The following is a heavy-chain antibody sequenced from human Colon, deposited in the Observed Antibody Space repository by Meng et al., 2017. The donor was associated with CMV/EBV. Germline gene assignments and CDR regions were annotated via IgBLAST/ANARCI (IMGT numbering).Heavy chain of an antibody. CDR2: INWHDHGT. CDR3: VKGKQWLLSH. D-gene: IGHD6-19*01. CDR1: GFTFDDYT. Sequence: GESLKISCAASGFTFDDYTMHWARQAPGKGLEWVSLINWHDHGTRYADSVKGRFIISRDNSRDSLYLQMSSLKTEDTAFYYCVKGKQWLLSHWGQGTLVTVSS. V-gene: IGHV3-43*01. J-gene: IGHJ4*02.